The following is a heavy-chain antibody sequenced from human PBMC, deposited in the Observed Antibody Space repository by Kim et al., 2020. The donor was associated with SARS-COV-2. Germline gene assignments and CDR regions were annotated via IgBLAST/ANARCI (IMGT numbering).Heavy chain of an antibody. D-gene: IGHD6-19*01. CDR3: ARRTAHRQWLQGYYYYMDV. CDR2: INHSGST. V-gene: IGHV4-34*01. CDR1: GGSFSGYY. Sequence: SETLSLTCAVYGGSFSGYYWSWIRQPPGKGLEWIGEINHSGSTNYNPSLKSRVTISVDTSKNQFSLKLSSVTAADTAVYYCARRTAHRQWLQGYYYYMDV. J-gene: IGHJ6*03.